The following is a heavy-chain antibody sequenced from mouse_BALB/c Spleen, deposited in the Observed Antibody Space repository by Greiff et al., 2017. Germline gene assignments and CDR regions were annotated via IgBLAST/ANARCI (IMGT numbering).Heavy chain of an antibody. CDR3: ARRDYGSSYDYAMDY. CDR2: INPSSGYT. V-gene: IGHV1-4*02. CDR1: GYTFTSYT. D-gene: IGHD1-1*01. Sequence: VQLQQSAAELARPGASVKMSCKASGYTFTSYTMHWVKQRPGQGLEWIGYINPSSGYTEYNQKFKDKTTLTADKSSSTAYMQLSSLTSEDSAVYYCARRDYGSSYDYAMDYWGQGTSVTVSS. J-gene: IGHJ4*01.